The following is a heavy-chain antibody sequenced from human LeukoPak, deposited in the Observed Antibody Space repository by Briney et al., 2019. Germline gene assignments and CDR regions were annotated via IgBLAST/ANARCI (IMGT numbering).Heavy chain of an antibody. CDR1: GFTFSSYA. CDR3: AKGTPTYYYDSSGYYYFDY. Sequence: GGSLRLSCAASGFTFSSYAMSWVRQAPGKGLEWVSAISSSGGSTYYADSVKGRFTISRDNSKNPLYLQMNSLRAEDTAVYYCAKGTPTYYYDSSGYYYFDYWGQGTLVTVSS. D-gene: IGHD3-22*01. V-gene: IGHV3-23*01. CDR2: ISSSGGST. J-gene: IGHJ4*02.